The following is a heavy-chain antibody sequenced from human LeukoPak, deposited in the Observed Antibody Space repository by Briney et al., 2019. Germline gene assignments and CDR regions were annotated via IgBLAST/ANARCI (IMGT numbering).Heavy chain of an antibody. Sequence: ASVKVSCKSSGYTFTSYGISWVRQAPGQGLEWMGWISAYNGNTNYAQNLQGRVTITRDTSISTAYMELSSLTSEDTAVYYCARTPPGGLIDYWGQGTLVTVSS. V-gene: IGHV1-18*01. D-gene: IGHD3-10*01. J-gene: IGHJ4*02. CDR3: ARTPPGGLIDY. CDR1: GYTFTSYG. CDR2: ISAYNGNT.